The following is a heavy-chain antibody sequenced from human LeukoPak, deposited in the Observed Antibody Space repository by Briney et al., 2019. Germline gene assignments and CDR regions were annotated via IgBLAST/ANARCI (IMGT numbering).Heavy chain of an antibody. CDR3: ARLSPLGPRDY. J-gene: IGHJ4*02. Sequence: GGSLRLSCAASGFTFSTYWMHWVRQAPGKGLVWVSRINSGGSSTVYADSVEGRFTISRDNAKNTLILHMNSLRAEDTAVYYCARLSPLGPRDYWGQGTLVTVSP. D-gene: IGHD2/OR15-2a*01. CDR2: INSGGSST. V-gene: IGHV3-74*01. CDR1: GFTFSTYW.